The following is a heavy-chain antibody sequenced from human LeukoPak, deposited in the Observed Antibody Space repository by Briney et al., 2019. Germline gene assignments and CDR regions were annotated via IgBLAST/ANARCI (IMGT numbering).Heavy chain of an antibody. CDR3: ARAGGVAAAGRPYFDY. CDR1: GGSISSYY. V-gene: IGHV4-59*01. D-gene: IGHD6-13*01. CDR2: IYYSGST. J-gene: IGHJ4*02. Sequence: SENLSLTCTVSGGSISSYYWSWIRQPPGKGLEWIGYIYYSGSTNYNTSLKSRVTISVNTSKNQFSHKLSPVTAADTAGYYCARAGGVAAAGRPYFDYGGEGTLVTVSS.